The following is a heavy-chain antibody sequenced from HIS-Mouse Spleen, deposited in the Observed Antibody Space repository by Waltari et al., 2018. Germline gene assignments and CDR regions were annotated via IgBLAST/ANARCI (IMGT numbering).Heavy chain of an antibody. J-gene: IGHJ4*02. CDR3: ARGRSPATVTIGYYFDY. CDR2: INHSGST. V-gene: IGHV4-34*01. CDR1: GWSFSGYY. Sequence: QVQLQQWGAGLLKPSETLSLPCAVYGWSFSGYYWIVIRQPPGKGLEWIGEINHSGSTNYNPSLKSRVTISVDTSKNQFSLKLSSVTAADTAVYYCARGRSPATVTIGYYFDYWGQGTLVTVSS. D-gene: IGHD4-17*01.